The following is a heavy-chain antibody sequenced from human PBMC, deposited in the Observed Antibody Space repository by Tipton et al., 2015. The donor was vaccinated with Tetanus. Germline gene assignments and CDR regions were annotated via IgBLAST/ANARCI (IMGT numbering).Heavy chain of an antibody. CDR3: ARGMDYDSSGIDDF. D-gene: IGHD3-22*01. CDR1: GYTLIDYF. J-gene: IGHJ4*02. Sequence: QLVQSGAEVRKPGASVKVSCKASGYTLIDYFIHWVRQSPGKGLEWVGWINPNGGGTRTAQNLRGRVTMTRDTSISTVYMELSSLRSDDTAIYYCARGMDYDSSGIDDFWGQGTLVTVSS. V-gene: IGHV1-2*02. CDR2: INPNGGGT.